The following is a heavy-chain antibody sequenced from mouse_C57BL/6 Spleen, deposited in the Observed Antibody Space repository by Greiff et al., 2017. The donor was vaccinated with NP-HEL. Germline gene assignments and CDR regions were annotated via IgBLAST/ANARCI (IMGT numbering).Heavy chain of an antibody. D-gene: IGHD1-1*01. CDR3: ARDITTVVAPFDY. CDR1: GYTFTSYT. V-gene: IGHV1-4*01. J-gene: IGHJ2*01. Sequence: QVQLKESGAELARPGASVKMSCKASGYTFTSYTMHWVKQRPGQGLEWIGYINPSSGYTKYNQKFKDKATLTADKSSSTAYMQLSSLTSEDSAVYYCARDITTVVAPFDYWGQGTTLTVSS. CDR2: INPSSGYT.